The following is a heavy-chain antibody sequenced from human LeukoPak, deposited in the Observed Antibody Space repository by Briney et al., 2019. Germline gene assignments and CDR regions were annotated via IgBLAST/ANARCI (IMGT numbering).Heavy chain of an antibody. J-gene: IGHJ4*02. V-gene: IGHV3-21*01. CDR2: IRSSSSYI. CDR3: ARGVARGFLFDY. D-gene: IGHD3-22*01. CDR1: GFTFSSYS. Sequence: GGSLRLSCAASGFTFSSYSMNWVRQAPGKGLEWVSSIRSSSSYIYYADSVKGRFTISGDNAKNSLYLQLNSLRAEDTAVYYCARGVARGFLFDYWGQGTMLTVSS.